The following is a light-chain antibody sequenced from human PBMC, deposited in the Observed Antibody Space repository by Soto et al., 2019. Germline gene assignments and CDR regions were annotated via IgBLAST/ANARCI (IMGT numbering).Light chain of an antibody. CDR3: QQYNDWPLT. CDR1: QSVGSN. V-gene: IGKV3-15*01. CDR2: GAS. J-gene: IGKJ4*01. Sequence: EIVMTQSPATLSVSPGERATLSCRASQSVGSNLAWYKQKPGQAPRLLIYGASTRATGLPDRISGSGSGTEFTLTISSLQSEDFALYYCQQYNDWPLTFGGGTKVEIK.